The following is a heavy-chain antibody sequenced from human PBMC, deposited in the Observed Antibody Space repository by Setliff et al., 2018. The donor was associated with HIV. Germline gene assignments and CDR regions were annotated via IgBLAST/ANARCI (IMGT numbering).Heavy chain of an antibody. CDR3: ARGGNYYDRSGLDGFDI. CDR2: ISGSGSYI. V-gene: IGHV3-21*01. D-gene: IGHD3-22*01. J-gene: IGHJ3*02. Sequence: LRLSCEASGFSFDDYCMNWVRQAPGKGLEWVSSISGSGSYIFYADSLKGRFTISRDNAKNSLYLQMNSLRAEDTAVYYCARGGNYYDRSGLDGFDIWGQGTMVTVSS. CDR1: GFSFDDYC.